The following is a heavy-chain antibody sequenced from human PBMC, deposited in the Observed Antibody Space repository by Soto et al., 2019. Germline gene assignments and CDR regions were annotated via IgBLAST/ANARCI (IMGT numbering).Heavy chain of an antibody. J-gene: IGHJ6*02. CDR2: IKQDGSEK. V-gene: IGHV3-7*03. Sequence: GGSLRLSCAASGFTFSSYWMSWVRQAPGKGLEWVANIKQDGSEKYYVDSVKGRFTISRDNAKNSLYLQMNSLRAEDTAVYYCAREYRYYDFCALDVWGQGTTVTVSS. CDR3: AREYRYYDFCALDV. D-gene: IGHD3-3*01. CDR1: GFTFSSYW.